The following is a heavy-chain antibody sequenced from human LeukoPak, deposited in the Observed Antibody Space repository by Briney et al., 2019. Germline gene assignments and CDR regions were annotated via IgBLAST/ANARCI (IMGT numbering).Heavy chain of an antibody. J-gene: IGHJ3*02. D-gene: IGHD3-3*01. CDR1: GFTFSSYW. Sequence: GGSLRLSCAASGFTFSSYWMHWVRQAPGKGLVWVSRINSDGSSTSYADSVKGRFTISRDNSKNTLYLQMDSLRAEDTAVYYCARVRDKSGYYSRNKNAFDIWGQGTMVTVSS. CDR3: ARVRDKSGYYSRNKNAFDI. V-gene: IGHV3-74*01. CDR2: INSDGSST.